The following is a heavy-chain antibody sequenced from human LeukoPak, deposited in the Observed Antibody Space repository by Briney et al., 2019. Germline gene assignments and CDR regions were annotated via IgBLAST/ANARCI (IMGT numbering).Heavy chain of an antibody. CDR1: GFTFSDYA. J-gene: IGHJ4*02. V-gene: IGHV3-23*01. D-gene: IGHD3-10*01. CDR3: AKFSGISVTMLGGVPPDPYYFDY. Sequence: GGSLRLSCAASGFTFSDYAMSWVRQAPGKGLEWLSVISGGSSGSTYYADSVRGRFTIYRDNSKNTLYLQMNSLRAEDTAVYYCAKFSGISVTMLGGVPPDPYYFDYWGQGILVTVSS. CDR2: ISGGSSGST.